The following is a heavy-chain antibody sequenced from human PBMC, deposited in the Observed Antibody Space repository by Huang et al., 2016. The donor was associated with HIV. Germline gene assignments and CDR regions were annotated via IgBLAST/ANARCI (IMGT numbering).Heavy chain of an antibody. V-gene: IGHV3-30*04. D-gene: IGHD3-10*01. Sequence: QVQLVESGGGVAQPGRSRRLSCTASGFSVRNYAVDRVRRGAGKCVGWVSSVSYDGNTQHNEDSGKGRFTISRDTSKDTMYLQMNSLRPEDTAVYYCARVTTPTGGPVRGIIYPSANDFWGQGTLVTVSS. CDR2: VSYDGNTQ. CDR3: ARVTTPTGGPVRGIIYPSANDF. CDR1: GFSVRNYA. J-gene: IGHJ4*02.